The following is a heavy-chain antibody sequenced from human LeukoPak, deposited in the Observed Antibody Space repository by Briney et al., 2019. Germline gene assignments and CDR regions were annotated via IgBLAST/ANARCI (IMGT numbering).Heavy chain of an antibody. CDR1: GGSISSGDYY. CDR3: ASITMVQGAYAQIDD. Sequence: SQTLSLTCTVSGGSISSGDYYWSWIRQPPGKGLEWIGYIYYSGSTYYNPSLRSRVAMSVDTSKNQFSLKLSSVTAADTAVYYCASITMVQGAYAQIDDWGQGTLVTVSS. CDR2: IYYSGST. V-gene: IGHV4-30-4*01. J-gene: IGHJ4*02. D-gene: IGHD3-10*01.